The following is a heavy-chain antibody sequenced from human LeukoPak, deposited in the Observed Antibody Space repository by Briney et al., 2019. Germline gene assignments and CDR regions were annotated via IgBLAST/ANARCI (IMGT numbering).Heavy chain of an antibody. D-gene: IGHD4-17*01. CDR2: ISYDGNHN. V-gene: IGHV3-30*03. CDR3: ARDAQNSGDYGIDY. CDR1: GFSFRRHG. Sequence: GGSLRLSCAASGFSFRRHGMHWVRQAPGKGLEWVAVISYDGNHNYYADSVKGRFTISRDNSKNTLFLQMNSLRAEDTALYYCARDAQNSGDYGIDYWGQGTLVTVSS. J-gene: IGHJ4*02.